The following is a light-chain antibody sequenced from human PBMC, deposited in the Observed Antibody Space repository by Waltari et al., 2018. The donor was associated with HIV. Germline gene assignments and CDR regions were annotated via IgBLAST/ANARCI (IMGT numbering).Light chain of an antibody. CDR1: TSNIGSNF. CDR2: GVD. V-gene: IGLV1-47*01. CDR3: ATWDDSLSGVL. Sequence: QSVLTQPPSTSGTPGQTVTISCSGSTSNIGSNFVYGYQQLPGTAPTLLIYGVDQRPSGVPDRFSVSKSGTSASLAISGLLSEDEAEYYCATWDDSLSGVLFGGGTKLTVL. J-gene: IGLJ3*02.